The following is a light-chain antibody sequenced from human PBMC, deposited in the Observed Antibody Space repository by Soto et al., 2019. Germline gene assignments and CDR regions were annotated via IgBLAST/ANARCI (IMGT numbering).Light chain of an antibody. J-gene: IGKJ1*01. Sequence: DIQMTQSPSTLSASVGDRVTITCRASQSISSWLAWYQQKPGKAPKLLIYKASSLESGVPSRFSDSGHGTEFTLTISSLQPDDFATYYCQQYNSYPTFGQGTKVAIK. V-gene: IGKV1-5*03. CDR3: QQYNSYPT. CDR1: QSISSW. CDR2: KAS.